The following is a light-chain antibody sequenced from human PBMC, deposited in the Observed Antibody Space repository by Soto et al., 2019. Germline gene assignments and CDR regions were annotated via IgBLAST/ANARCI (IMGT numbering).Light chain of an antibody. J-gene: IGLJ3*02. CDR1: SSDIGGYNY. V-gene: IGLV2-14*01. Sequence: QSALTKPASVSGSPGQSITISCTGTSSDIGGYNYVSWYQHHPGKAPKIMIYEVSNRPSGVSNRFSGSKSDNTASLTISVLQAEDEADYYCTSYTSSSTGVFGGGTKLTVL. CDR2: EVS. CDR3: TSYTSSSTGV.